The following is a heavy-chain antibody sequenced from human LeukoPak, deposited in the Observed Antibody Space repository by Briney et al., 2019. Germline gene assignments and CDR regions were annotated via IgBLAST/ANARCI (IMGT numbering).Heavy chain of an antibody. CDR3: ARSNKYSSSSPFDY. Sequence: PSETLSLTCTVSGGSISSYYWSWIRQPAGKGLEWIGRIYTSGSTNYNPSLKSRVTMSVDTSKNQISLKLSSVTAADTAVYYCARSNKYSSSSPFDYWGQGTLVAVSS. V-gene: IGHV4-4*07. CDR1: GGSISSYY. J-gene: IGHJ4*02. CDR2: IYTSGST. D-gene: IGHD6-6*01.